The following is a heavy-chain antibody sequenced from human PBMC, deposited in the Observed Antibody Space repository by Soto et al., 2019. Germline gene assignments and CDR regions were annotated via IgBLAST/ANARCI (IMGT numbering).Heavy chain of an antibody. CDR3: ATYATVTTNFDY. Sequence: SETLSLTCTVSGGSISSYYWSWIRQPPGKGLERIGYIYYSGSTNYNPSLKSRVTISVDTSKNQFSLKLSSVTAADTAVYYCATYATVTTNFDYWGQGTLVTVSS. CDR1: GGSISSYY. D-gene: IGHD4-17*01. CDR2: IYYSGST. V-gene: IGHV4-59*01. J-gene: IGHJ4*02.